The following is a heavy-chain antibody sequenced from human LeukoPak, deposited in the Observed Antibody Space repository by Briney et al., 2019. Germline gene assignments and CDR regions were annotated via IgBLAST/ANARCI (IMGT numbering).Heavy chain of an antibody. J-gene: IGHJ5*02. V-gene: IGHV1-18*01. CDR3: ARAPYYSSSTFDP. CDR1: GYTFTSYG. Sequence: ASVKVSCKASGYTFTSYGISLVRQAPGQGLEWMGWISAYNGNTNYAQKLQGRVTMTRDTSISTAYMELSRLRSDDTAVYYCARAPYYSSSTFDPWGQGTLVTVSS. CDR2: ISAYNGNT. D-gene: IGHD6-13*01.